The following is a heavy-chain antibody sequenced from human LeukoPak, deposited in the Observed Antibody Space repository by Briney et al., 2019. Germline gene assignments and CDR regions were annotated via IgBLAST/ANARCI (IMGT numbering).Heavy chain of an antibody. CDR2: IENEKDGSKK. CDR3: VRDARSVSQYDYFDY. CDR1: GFTLSDSW. V-gene: IGHV3-7*01. J-gene: IGHJ4*02. Sequence: GGSLRLSCAVSGFTLSDSWMSWVRQAPVKGLEWVANIENEKDGSKKYYAESVKGRFTISRDNAKNSLYLQLSSLRDEDTAVYYCVRDARSVSQYDYFDYWGQGTLVTVSS. D-gene: IGHD2-2*01.